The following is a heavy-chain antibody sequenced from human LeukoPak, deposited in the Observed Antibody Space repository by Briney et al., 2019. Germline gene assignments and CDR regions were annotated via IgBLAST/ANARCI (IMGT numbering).Heavy chain of an antibody. CDR1: GGSVSSSIYY. V-gene: IGHV4-61*01. J-gene: IGHJ4*02. CDR2: MYYSGST. Sequence: PSETLSLTCTVSGGSVSSSIYYWSWIRQPLGTGLEWIGHMYYSGSTNYNPSLKSRVTIPVDTSRNQFSLNLSSVTAADTAVYYCARAEMSSGSFIDWGQGTLVTVSS. D-gene: IGHD3-10*01. CDR3: ARAEMSSGSFID.